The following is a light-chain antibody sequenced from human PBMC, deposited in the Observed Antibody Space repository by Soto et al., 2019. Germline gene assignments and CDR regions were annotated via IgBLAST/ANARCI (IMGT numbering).Light chain of an antibody. CDR2: GAS. CDR3: QQYGSSRT. CDR1: QSVSSSY. J-gene: IGKJ1*01. Sequence: EIVLTQSPGTLSLSPGERATLSCRASQSVSSSYLAWYQQKTGQAPRLLIYGASSRATGIPDRFSGSGSGTDFTLTISRLEPEDFAVYYCQQYGSSRTFGQGTKVELK. V-gene: IGKV3-20*01.